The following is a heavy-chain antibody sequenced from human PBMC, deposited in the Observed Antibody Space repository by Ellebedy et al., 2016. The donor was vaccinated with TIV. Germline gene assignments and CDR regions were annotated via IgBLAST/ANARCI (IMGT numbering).Heavy chain of an antibody. CDR1: GYTFTGYY. J-gene: IGHJ4*02. Sequence: ASVKVSCXASGYTFTGYYMHWVRQAPGQGLEWMGWINPNSGGTNYAQKLQGRVTMTTDTSTSTAYMELRSLRSDDTAVYYCAREAWGSSGCPDYWGQGTLVTVSS. CDR3: AREAWGSSGCPDY. CDR2: INPNSGGT. V-gene: IGHV1-2*02. D-gene: IGHD6-19*01.